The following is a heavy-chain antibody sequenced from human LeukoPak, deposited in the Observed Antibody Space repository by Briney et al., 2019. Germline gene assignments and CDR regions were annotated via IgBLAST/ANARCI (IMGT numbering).Heavy chain of an antibody. J-gene: IGHJ4*02. CDR1: GGSITTYY. CDR2: VYYRGNT. CDR3: ARTSYYDSSGYLIDY. Sequence: SESLSLTCTFLGGSITTYYWSCIRQPPARGLEWVGYVYYRGNTKYNTSIKSRVTISVDTSKTHFSLKLNSVTAADTAFYYCARTSYYDSSGYLIDYWGQGTLVTVSS. D-gene: IGHD3-22*01. V-gene: IGHV4-59*08.